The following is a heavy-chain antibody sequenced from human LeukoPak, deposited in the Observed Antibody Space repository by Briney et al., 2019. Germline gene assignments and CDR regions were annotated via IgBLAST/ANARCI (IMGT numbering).Heavy chain of an antibody. J-gene: IGHJ6*02. D-gene: IGHD3-3*01. V-gene: IGHV3-74*01. CDR2: IKSDGSDP. CDR3: AKDRDTMPSRGMDV. CDR1: GFTFSSYW. Sequence: GGSLRLSCAASGFTFSSYWMHWVRQGPGKGLVWVSRIKSDGSDPSYADSVKGRFIISRDNAKSTLYLQMNSLRAEDTAVYYCAKDRDTMPSRGMDVWGQGTTVAVSS.